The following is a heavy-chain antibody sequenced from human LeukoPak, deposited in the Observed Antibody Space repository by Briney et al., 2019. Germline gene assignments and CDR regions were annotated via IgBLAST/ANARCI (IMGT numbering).Heavy chain of an antibody. D-gene: IGHD4-11*01. Sequence: SETLSLTCTVSGGSISSSSYYWGWIRRPPGKGLEWIGYIYYSGSTKYNPSLKSRVTISVDTSKNQFSLKLSSVTAADTAVYYCARYRGKTTVSSLDWFDPWGQGTLVTVSS. V-gene: IGHV4-61*05. CDR1: GGSISSSSYY. CDR3: ARYRGKTTVSSLDWFDP. J-gene: IGHJ5*02. CDR2: IYYSGST.